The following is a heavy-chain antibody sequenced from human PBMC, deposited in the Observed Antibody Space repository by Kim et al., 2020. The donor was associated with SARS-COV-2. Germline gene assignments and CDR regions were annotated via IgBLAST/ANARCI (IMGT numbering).Heavy chain of an antibody. CDR3: ARHRPLSGYDPKGALDI. D-gene: IGHD5-12*01. V-gene: IGHV3-30*04. Sequence: GGSLRLSCAASGFTFSSYTMDWVRQAPGKGLEWVALISNDGSNKYHADSVKGRFTISRDNSKNTLYLQMNSLRADDTAVFYCARHRPLSGYDPKGALDIWGQGTMVTVSS. J-gene: IGHJ3*02. CDR1: GFTFSSYT. CDR2: ISNDGSNK.